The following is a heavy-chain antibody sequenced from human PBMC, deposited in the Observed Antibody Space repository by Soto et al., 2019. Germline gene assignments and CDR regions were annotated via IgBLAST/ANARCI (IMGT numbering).Heavy chain of an antibody. D-gene: IGHD2-21*02. CDR1: GFSLSTSGVG. CDR2: IYWDDDK. V-gene: IGHV2-5*02. Sequence: QITLKESGPTLVRPTQTLTLTCTFSGFSLSTSGVGVGWIRQPPGKALEWLALIYWDDDKRYSPSLKSSLTITKDTSKNQVVLTMTNMDPVDTATYYCAHSRCGGDCLQSDSSHYYYGMDVWGQGTTVTVSS. J-gene: IGHJ6*02. CDR3: AHSRCGGDCLQSDSSHYYYGMDV.